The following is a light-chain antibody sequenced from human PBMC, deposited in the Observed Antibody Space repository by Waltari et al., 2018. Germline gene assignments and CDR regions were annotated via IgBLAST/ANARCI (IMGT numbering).Light chain of an antibody. V-gene: IGKV3-11*01. Sequence: EIVLTQSPATLSLSPGERATLSCRASQSVSSYLAWYQQKPGQAPRLLIYVASNRATGIPARFSGSWSGTDVTLTISSLEPEDFAVYYCQQRSNWYTFGQGTKLEI. CDR2: VAS. J-gene: IGKJ2*01. CDR1: QSVSSY. CDR3: QQRSNWYT.